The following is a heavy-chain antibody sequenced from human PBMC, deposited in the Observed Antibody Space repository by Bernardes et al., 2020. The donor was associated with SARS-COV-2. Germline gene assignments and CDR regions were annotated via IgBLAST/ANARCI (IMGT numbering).Heavy chain of an antibody. Sequence: GWSLRLSCAASGFTVSSNYMSWVRQAPGKGLEWVSVIYSGGSTYYADSVKGRFTISRDNSKNTLYLQMNSLRAEDTAVYYCASYRFVGGNTYYYYGMDVWGQGTTVTVSS. CDR1: GFTVSSNY. D-gene: IGHD2-15*01. CDR2: IYSGGST. CDR3: ASYRFVGGNTYYYYGMDV. J-gene: IGHJ6*02. V-gene: IGHV3-53*01.